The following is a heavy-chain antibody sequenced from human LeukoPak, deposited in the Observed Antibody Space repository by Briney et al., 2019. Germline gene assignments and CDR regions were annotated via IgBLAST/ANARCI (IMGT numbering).Heavy chain of an antibody. CDR2: IRDSGTT. J-gene: IGHJ4*02. V-gene: IGHV3-69-1*01. CDR1: GFTFSTYP. Sequence: PGGSLRLPCAASGFTFSTYPMNWVRQAPGKGLEWISHIRDSGTTDYANSVKGRFTISRDNAKNSLYLQLSSLRAEDTAVYYCARDHDFAFDNWGQGTLVTVSS. D-gene: IGHD2-21*02. CDR3: ARDHDFAFDN.